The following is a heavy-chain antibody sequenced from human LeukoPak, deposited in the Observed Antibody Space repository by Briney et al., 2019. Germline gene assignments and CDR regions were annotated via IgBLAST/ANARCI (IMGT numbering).Heavy chain of an antibody. CDR2: ISWNSGRI. Sequence: GGSLRLSCAASGFTFDDYAMHWVRQAPGKGLEWVSGISWNSGRIGYADSVKGRFTISRDSARNSLYLQMNSLRPEDTALYYCTKYYEGIAAPGPDFYYYFGMDVWGQGTTVTVSS. CDR1: GFTFDDYA. D-gene: IGHD6-13*01. V-gene: IGHV3-9*01. J-gene: IGHJ6*02. CDR3: TKYYEGIAAPGPDFYYYFGMDV.